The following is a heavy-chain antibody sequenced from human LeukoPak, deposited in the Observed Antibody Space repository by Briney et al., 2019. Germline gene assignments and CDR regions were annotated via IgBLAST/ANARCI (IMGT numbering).Heavy chain of an antibody. CDR1: GGSISSGSYY. J-gene: IGHJ4*02. Sequence: PSQTLSLTCTVSGGSISSGSYYWSWIRQPAGKGLEYIGRIYTTGSTYYNPSLKSRVTISVDTSKNQFSLKLSSVTAADTAVYYCARTSSSGLVGGYYFDYWGQGTLVTVSS. CDR3: ARTSSSGLVGGYYFDY. CDR2: IYTTGST. D-gene: IGHD6-19*01. V-gene: IGHV4-61*02.